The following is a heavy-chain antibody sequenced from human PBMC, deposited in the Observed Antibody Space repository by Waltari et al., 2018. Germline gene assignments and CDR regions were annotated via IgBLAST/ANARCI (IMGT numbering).Heavy chain of an antibody. Sequence: QVQLQESGPGLVEPSQTLSLTCTVFGGSISSGDYYWGWIRQPPGKGLEWIGFIYHSGNTHYNPAIKSRITISVDTSKNQFSLNLNSFNAADTAVYYCARGTHGFDPCGQGTLFTVSS. D-gene: IGHD2-2*01. V-gene: IGHV4-30-4*08. J-gene: IGHJ5*02. CDR3: ARGTHGFDP. CDR2: IYHSGNT. CDR1: GGSISSGDYY.